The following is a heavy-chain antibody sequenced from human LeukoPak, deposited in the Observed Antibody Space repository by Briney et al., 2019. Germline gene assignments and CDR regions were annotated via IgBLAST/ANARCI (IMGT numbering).Heavy chain of an antibody. V-gene: IGHV3-66*01. CDR2: IYSGGST. J-gene: IGHJ4*02. CDR1: GFTVSSNY. Sequence: PGGSLRLSCAASGFTVSSNYMSWVRQAPGKGLEWVSVIYSGGSTYYADSVKGRFTISRDNSKNTLYLQMNSLRAGDTAVYYCAREPVDTAMGFDYWGQGTLVTVSS. CDR3: AREPVDTAMGFDY. D-gene: IGHD5-18*01.